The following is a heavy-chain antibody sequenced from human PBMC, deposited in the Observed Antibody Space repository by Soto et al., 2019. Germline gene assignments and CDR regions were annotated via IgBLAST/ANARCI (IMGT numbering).Heavy chain of an antibody. CDR2: IRYDGSNT. Sequence: PVGSLRLSCAASGFTFNNYAMSWVRQAPGKGLEWVAVIRYDGSNTYYADSVKGRFTISRDNSKNTLYLQMNSLRAEDTAVYYCARVLGYCTNGVCFTPYGMDVWGQGTTVPVSS. J-gene: IGHJ6*02. CDR3: ARVLGYCTNGVCFTPYGMDV. D-gene: IGHD2-8*01. CDR1: GFTFNNYA. V-gene: IGHV3-33*08.